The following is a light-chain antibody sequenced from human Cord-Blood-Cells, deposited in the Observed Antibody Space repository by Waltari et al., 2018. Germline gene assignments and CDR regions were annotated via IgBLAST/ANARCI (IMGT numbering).Light chain of an antibody. CDR2: DVS. V-gene: IGLV2-14*01. J-gene: IGLJ3*02. CDR3: SSYTSSSTL. CDR1: SSDVGGYNY. Sequence: QSALTQPASVSGSPGQSITISCTGTSSDVGGYNYVSWYQQHPGKAPKLMFYDVSKRPSGVSSRFSGSRSGNTASLTISGLQAEDGADYYCSSYTSSSTLFGGGTKLTVL.